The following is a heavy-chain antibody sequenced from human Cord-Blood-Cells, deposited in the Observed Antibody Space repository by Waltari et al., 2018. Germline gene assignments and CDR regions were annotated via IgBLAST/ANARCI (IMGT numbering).Heavy chain of an antibody. J-gene: IGHJ4*02. CDR2: ISSSGSTI. V-gene: IGHV3-48*03. CDR1: GFTFSSYE. CDR3: ARDWSGYFDY. D-gene: IGHD3-10*01. Sequence: EVQLVESGGGLVQPGGSLRLSCAASGFTFSSYEMNWVRQAPGKGVEWVSYISSSGSTIYYADSVKGRFTISRDNDKNSLYLQMNSLRAEDTAVYYCARDWSGYFDYWGQGTLVTVSS.